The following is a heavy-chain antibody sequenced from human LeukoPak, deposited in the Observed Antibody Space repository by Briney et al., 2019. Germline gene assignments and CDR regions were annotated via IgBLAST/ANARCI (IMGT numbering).Heavy chain of an antibody. Sequence: PAGSLRLSCAASAFTISSNAMIRVPQAPGKGLKGVSTTSGSGGSPYYAESVKGRFTISRDNSKNTLYLQMNSLRAEETAVYYCAKGDQEWVVRWDFDYWGQGTLVTVSS. V-gene: IGHV3-23*01. CDR3: AKGDQEWVVRWDFDY. CDR2: TSGSGGSP. CDR1: AFTISSNA. J-gene: IGHJ4*02. D-gene: IGHD6-19*01.